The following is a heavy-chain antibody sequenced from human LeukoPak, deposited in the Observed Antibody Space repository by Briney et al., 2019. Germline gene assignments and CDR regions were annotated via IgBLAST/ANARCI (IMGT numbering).Heavy chain of an antibody. V-gene: IGHV3-30*03. J-gene: IGHJ4*02. CDR3: ARATEGLDY. Sequence: GGSLRLSCAASGFTFSSYDIHWVRQAPGKGLEWVAVISSDGSNKYYADSVKGRFTISRDNSKNTLYLQMNSLGAEDTAVYYCARATEGLDYWGRGTLVTVSS. CDR2: ISSDGSNK. CDR1: GFTFSSYD.